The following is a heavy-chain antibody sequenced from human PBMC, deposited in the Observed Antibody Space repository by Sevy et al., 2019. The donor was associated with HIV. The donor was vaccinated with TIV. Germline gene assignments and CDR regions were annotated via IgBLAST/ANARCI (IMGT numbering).Heavy chain of an antibody. CDR3: ARDGRAARDFDY. D-gene: IGHD6-6*01. Sequence: GGSLRLSCAASGFTFSSYWMHWVRHAPGKGLVWVSRISSDGSSTSDADSVRGRFTISRDNAKNTLYLQLKSRRAADTALYYCARDGRAARDFDYWGQGTLVTVSS. CDR2: ISSDGSST. V-gene: IGHV3-74*01. J-gene: IGHJ4*02. CDR1: GFTFSSYW.